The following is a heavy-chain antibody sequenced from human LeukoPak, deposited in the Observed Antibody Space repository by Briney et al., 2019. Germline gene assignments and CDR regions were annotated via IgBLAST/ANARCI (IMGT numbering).Heavy chain of an antibody. CDR3: ARQETSSYSGAFDI. V-gene: IGHV3-7*01. D-gene: IGHD1-26*01. J-gene: IGHJ3*02. CDR1: GFTFSSYW. CDR2: IKQDGSEK. Sequence: GGSLRLSCAASGFTFSSYWMSWVRQAPGKGLEWVANIKQDGSEKYYVDSVKGRFTISRDNAKNSLYLQMNSLRAEDTAVYHCARQETSSYSGAFDIWGQGTMVTVSS.